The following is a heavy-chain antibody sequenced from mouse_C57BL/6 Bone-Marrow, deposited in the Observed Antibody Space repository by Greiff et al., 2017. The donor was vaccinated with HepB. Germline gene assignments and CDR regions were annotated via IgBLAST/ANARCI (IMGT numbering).Heavy chain of an antibody. V-gene: IGHV1-69*01. D-gene: IGHD1-1*02. Sequence: VQLQQPGAELVMPGASVKLSCKASGYTFTSYWMHWVKQRPGQGLEWIGEIDPSDSYTNYNQKFKGKSTLTVDKSSSTAYMQLSSLTSEDSAVYYCARREGGVDYAMDYWGQGTSVTVSS. CDR2: IDPSDSYT. J-gene: IGHJ4*01. CDR3: ARREGGVDYAMDY. CDR1: GYTFTSYW.